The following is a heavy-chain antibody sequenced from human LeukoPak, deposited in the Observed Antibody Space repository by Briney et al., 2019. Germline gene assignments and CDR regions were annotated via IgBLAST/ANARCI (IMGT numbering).Heavy chain of an antibody. CDR3: ARERIAAAGGFYYYYYGMDV. Sequence: PSGTLSLTCAVSGGSISSSNWWSWVRQPPGKGLEWIGEIYHSGSTNYNPSLKSRVTISVDKSKNQFSLKLSSVTAADTAVYYCARERIAAAGGFYYYYYGMDVWGQGTTVTVSS. J-gene: IGHJ6*02. CDR2: IYHSGST. D-gene: IGHD6-13*01. V-gene: IGHV4-4*02. CDR1: GGSISSSNW.